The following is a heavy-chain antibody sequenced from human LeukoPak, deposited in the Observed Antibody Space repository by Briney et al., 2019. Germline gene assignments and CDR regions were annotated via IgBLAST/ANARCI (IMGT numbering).Heavy chain of an antibody. CDR1: GFTFSNYW. CDR2: INTDGRSL. J-gene: IGHJ5*02. D-gene: IGHD6-19*01. CDR3: ARETWGVAVDT. V-gene: IGHV3-74*01. Sequence: GGSLRLSCAASGFTFSNYWIHWVRHGPGKGLEWVSRINTDGRSLTYADSVKGRFTISRDNAKYTVYLQMNSLRAEDTALYYCARETWGVAVDTWGQGTLVTVSS.